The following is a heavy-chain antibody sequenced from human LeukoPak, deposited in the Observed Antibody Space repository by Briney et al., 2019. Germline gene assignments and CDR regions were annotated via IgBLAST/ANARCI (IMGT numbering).Heavy chain of an antibody. J-gene: IGHJ6*03. CDR2: ISHSGST. Sequence: PSETLSLTCTVYGGSLSNYYWNWIRQSPGKGLEWIGEISHSGSTDYSPSLKSRVTISLDTSKNQFSLKLSSVTAADTAVYYCARGGGRKFFGGGAYYYYMDVWGKGTTVAVSS. V-gene: IGHV4-34*01. CDR1: GGSLSNYY. CDR3: ARGGGRKFFGGGAYYYYMDV. D-gene: IGHD3-16*01.